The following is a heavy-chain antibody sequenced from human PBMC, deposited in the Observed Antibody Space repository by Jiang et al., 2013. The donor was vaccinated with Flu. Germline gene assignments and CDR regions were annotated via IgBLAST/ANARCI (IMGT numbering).Heavy chain of an antibody. CDR1: GYGFTSYW. V-gene: IGHV5-10-1*01. D-gene: IGHD6-13*01. Sequence: SLRISCEGSGYGFTSYWISWVRQMPGKGLEWMGRIDPSDSYTDYSPSFQGHVTMSTDKSTSTAYVQWSSLKASDTAMYYCARSPKYSSTWYADYWGQGTLVTVSS. J-gene: IGHJ4*02. CDR2: IDPSDSYT. CDR3: ARSPKYSSTWYADY.